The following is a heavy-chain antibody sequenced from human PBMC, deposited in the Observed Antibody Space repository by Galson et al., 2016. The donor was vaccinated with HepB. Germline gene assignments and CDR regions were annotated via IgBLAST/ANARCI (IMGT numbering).Heavy chain of an antibody. D-gene: IGHD1-26*01. CDR2: IDTAGGT. Sequence: SLRLSCAASGFTFSSYDMHWVRQATGKGLEWVSGIDTAGGTSYLGSVKGRFTISRDDSKNTLFLQTDSLRPKDTAAYYCARRLVGSTTAFDSWGQGTLVAVSS. J-gene: IGHJ4*02. V-gene: IGHV3-13*01. CDR3: ARRLVGSTTAFDS. CDR1: GFTFSSYD.